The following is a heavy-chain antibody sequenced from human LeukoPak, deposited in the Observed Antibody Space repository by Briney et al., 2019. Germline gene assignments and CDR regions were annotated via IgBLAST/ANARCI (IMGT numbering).Heavy chain of an antibody. Sequence: GRSLRLSCVASGLTFGNYGMNCVRQAPGKGLEWVSSIGGGGYTTYYADSVRGRFTISRDNSKNSMYLQMSSLRAEDTAIYYCAEVESSYCRIWGQGTLVTVSS. J-gene: IGHJ4*02. CDR3: AEVESSYCRI. CDR2: IGGGGYTT. CDR1: GLTFGNYG. V-gene: IGHV3-23*01. D-gene: IGHD3-10*01.